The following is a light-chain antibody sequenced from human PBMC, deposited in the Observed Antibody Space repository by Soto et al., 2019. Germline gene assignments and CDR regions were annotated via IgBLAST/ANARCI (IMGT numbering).Light chain of an antibody. J-gene: IGLJ2*01. CDR3: SSYTSSSFVI. Sequence: QSALTQPASVSGSPGQSITISCTGTSSDVAGYNYVSWYQQHPGKAPKLMIFEVSNRPSGVSHRFSGSKSGNTASLTISGLQAEDEAYYYCSSYTSSSFVIFGGGTKLTVL. V-gene: IGLV2-14*01. CDR2: EVS. CDR1: SSDVAGYNY.